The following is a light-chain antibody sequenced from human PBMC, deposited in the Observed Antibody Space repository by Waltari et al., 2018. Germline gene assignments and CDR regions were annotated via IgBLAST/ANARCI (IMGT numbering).Light chain of an antibody. V-gene: IGLV1-44*01. Sequence: QSTLTQPPSASGTPGQRVTRYWSGSNSNNGNKIVNWYQQVPGTAPTLLIYSNDQRPSGVPDRFSGSKSGTSASLAISGLQSDDEADYYCATWDDRLTGVVFGGGTKVTVL. CDR1: NSNNGNKI. J-gene: IGLJ2*01. CDR3: ATWDDRLTGVV. CDR2: SND.